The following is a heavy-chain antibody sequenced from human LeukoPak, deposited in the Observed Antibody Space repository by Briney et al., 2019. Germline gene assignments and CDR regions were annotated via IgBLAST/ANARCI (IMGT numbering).Heavy chain of an antibody. J-gene: IGHJ4*02. CDR3: AREDSYYYGSGSYSILDY. Sequence: SETLSLTCAVYGGSFSGYYWSWIRQPPGKGLEWLGEINHSGSTNYNPSLKSRVTISVETSKNQLSLKRSCGTAADTSVYYCAREDSYYYGSGSYSILDYWGQGTLVTVSS. CDR2: INHSGST. CDR1: GGSFSGYY. V-gene: IGHV4-34*01. D-gene: IGHD3-10*01.